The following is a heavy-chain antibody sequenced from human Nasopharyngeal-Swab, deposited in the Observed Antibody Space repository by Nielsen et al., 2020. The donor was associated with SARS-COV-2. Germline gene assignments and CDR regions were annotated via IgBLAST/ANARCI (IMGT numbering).Heavy chain of an antibody. Sequence: GESLKISCEASGFTFSSYPMQWVRRAPGKGLEWVSVISYGGGDEHYADSMKGRFTISRDNSKNTPYLQMNSLSVDDTAVYYCARSYNPGGFGWLLSNDWGQGTLVTVSS. J-gene: IGHJ4*02. CDR2: ISYGGGDE. V-gene: IGHV3-30*04. D-gene: IGHD3-9*01. CDR1: GFTFSSYP. CDR3: ARSYNPGGFGWLLSND.